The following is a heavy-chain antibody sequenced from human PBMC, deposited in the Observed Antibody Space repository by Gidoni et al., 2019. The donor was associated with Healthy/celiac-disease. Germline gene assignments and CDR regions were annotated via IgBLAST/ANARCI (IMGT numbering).Heavy chain of an antibody. V-gene: IGHV4-4*02. CDR3: ARVEESWFDP. CDR1: GGSISSSNW. Sequence: QVQLQESGQGLVKPSGTLSLTCAVSGGSISSSNWWSWVRQPPGKGLEWIGEINHSGGTNYTPSLKIRVTISVDKSKNQFSLKLSSVTAADTAVYYCARVEESWFDPWGQGTLVTVSS. CDR2: INHSGGT. J-gene: IGHJ5*02.